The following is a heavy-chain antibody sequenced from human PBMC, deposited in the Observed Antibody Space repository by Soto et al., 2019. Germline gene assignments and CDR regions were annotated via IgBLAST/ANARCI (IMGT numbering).Heavy chain of an antibody. V-gene: IGHV1-69*13. D-gene: IGHD1-1*01. CDR1: GGTLSSNA. J-gene: IGHJ5*02. Sequence: SVKVSCKASGGTLSSNAISWLRQAPGQGLEWMGGIIPIFGTANYAQKFQGRVTITADESTSTAYMELSSLRSEDTAVYYCARELDFWFDPWGQGTLVTVSS. CDR3: ARELDFWFDP. CDR2: IIPIFGTA.